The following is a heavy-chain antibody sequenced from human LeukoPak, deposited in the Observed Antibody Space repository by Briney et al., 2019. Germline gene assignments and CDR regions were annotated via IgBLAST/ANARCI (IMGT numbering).Heavy chain of an antibody. Sequence: SETLSLTCTVSGGSISSSSYYWGWIRQPPGKGLEWIGSIYYSGSTYYNPSLKSRVTISVDTSKNQFSLKLSSVTAADTAVYYCASYIVVVPAAIWDYWGQGTLVTVSS. CDR2: IYYSGST. CDR1: GGSISSSSYY. V-gene: IGHV4-39*01. D-gene: IGHD2-2*02. J-gene: IGHJ4*02. CDR3: ASYIVVVPAAIWDY.